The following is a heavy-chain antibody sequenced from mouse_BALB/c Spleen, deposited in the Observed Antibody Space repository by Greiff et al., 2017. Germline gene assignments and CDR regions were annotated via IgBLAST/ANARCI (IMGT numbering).Heavy chain of an antibody. CDR1: GFTFSDYY. J-gene: IGHJ2*01. CDR3: ARGGYYKVYFDY. Sequence: LVESGGGLVKPGGSLKLSCAASGFTFSDYYMYWVRQTPEKRLEWVATISDGGSYTYYPDSVKGRFTISRDNAKNNLYLQMSSLKSEDTAMYYCARGGYYKVYFDYWGQGTTLTVSS. V-gene: IGHV5-4*02. CDR2: ISDGGSYT. D-gene: IGHD2-3*01.